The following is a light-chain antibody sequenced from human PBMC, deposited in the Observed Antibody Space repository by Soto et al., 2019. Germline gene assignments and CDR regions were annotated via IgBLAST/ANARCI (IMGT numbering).Light chain of an antibody. CDR3: QHYSDSTGT. J-gene: IGKJ1*01. CDR2: GAS. Sequence: EIVLTHSPGTLCRSAEERATLSCRASQSVSNNYLAWYQQKPGQAPRLLIYGASNRATGIPDRFSGRGFETDFTLTISEVEPEDFAVYYCQHYSDSTGTFGQGTKVDIK. V-gene: IGKV3-20*01. CDR1: QSVSNNY.